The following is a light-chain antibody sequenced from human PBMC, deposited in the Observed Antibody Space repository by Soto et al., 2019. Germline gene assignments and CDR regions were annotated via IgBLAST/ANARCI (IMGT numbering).Light chain of an antibody. CDR1: QTINKW. Sequence: DILLTQSPSTLSASVGDRVTISCRASQTINKWLAWYQHKPGKAPNLLIYEVSTLHSGVPSRFSGSGSGTEFTLTISSLRPDDFATYYCQHYTGDRATFGKGIKVDI. CDR2: EVS. CDR3: QHYTGDRAT. J-gene: IGKJ1*01. V-gene: IGKV1-5*03.